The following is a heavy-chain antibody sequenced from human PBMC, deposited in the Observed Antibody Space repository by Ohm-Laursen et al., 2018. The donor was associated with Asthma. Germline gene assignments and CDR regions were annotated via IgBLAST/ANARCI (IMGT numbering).Heavy chain of an antibody. V-gene: IGHV3-30*03. D-gene: IGHD6-6*01. CDR1: GFTFSSYG. CDR3: ARDFYTSSPHPKSFGL. CDR2: ISFHGYNQ. Sequence: SLRLSCAASGFTFSSYGMHWVRQAPGKGLELVAIISFHGYNQYYTDSVRGRFTISRDDSRSTLYLQMNSLRPEDTAVYYCARDFYTSSPHPKSFGLWGQGTLVSVSS. J-gene: IGHJ4*02.